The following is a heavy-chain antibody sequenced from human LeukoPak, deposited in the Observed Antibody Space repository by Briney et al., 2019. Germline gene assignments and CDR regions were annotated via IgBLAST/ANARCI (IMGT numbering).Heavy chain of an antibody. CDR2: FCYSGST. CDR3: ARGLGKTMIRGVIVTDY. CDR1: GGSISSYC. J-gene: IGHJ4*02. V-gene: IGHV4-59*01. Sequence: PSETLSLTCTVSGGSISSYCWSWIRQPPGKGLEWIGYFCYSGSTNYNPSLKSRVTISVGTSKNQFSLKLTSVTAADTAVYFCARGLGKTMIRGVIVTDYWGQGTLVTVSP. D-gene: IGHD3-10*01.